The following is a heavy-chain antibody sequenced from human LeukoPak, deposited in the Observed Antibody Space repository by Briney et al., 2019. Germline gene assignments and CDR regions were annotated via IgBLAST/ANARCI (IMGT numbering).Heavy chain of an antibody. D-gene: IGHD3-10*01. J-gene: IGHJ4*02. Sequence: GGSLRLSCAASGFTLSNYAMSWVRQAPGKGLEWVSAISNSGSFTYFADSVKGRFTIYRDNSKNTLFLQMNSLRADDTAVYYCARMVRGVINPCDHWGQGTLVTVSS. CDR2: ISNSGSFT. CDR3: ARMVRGVINPCDH. V-gene: IGHV3-23*01. CDR1: GFTLSNYA.